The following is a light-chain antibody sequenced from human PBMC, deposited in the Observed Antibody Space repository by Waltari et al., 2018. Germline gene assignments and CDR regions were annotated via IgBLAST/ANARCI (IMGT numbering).Light chain of an antibody. CDR3: QQRSLWPRT. CDR1: QDISTD. J-gene: IGKJ1*01. CDR2: DVY. V-gene: IGKV3-11*01. Sequence: EIVLTQSPATLSLSPGDTGTLSCRASQDISTDLAWYQHRPGQPPRLLGYDVYNRAAGIPPRFSGSGSGTDFTLTISSLEPEDLAVYFCQQRSLWPRTFGPGTKVEI.